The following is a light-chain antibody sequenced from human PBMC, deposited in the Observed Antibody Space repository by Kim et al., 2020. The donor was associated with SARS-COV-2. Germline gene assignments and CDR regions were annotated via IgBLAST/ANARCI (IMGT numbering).Light chain of an antibody. CDR3: CSYTTSSTYV. CDR1: ISDVGRYEF. Sequence: QSALTQPASVSGSPGQSITISCTGTISDVGRYEFVSWYQQHPGEAPKLIIYEVNKRPSGVPNRFSGSKSGNTASLTVSGLQAEDEGYYHCCSYTTSSTYVFGSGTKVTVL. CDR2: EVN. V-gene: IGLV2-14*01. J-gene: IGLJ1*01.